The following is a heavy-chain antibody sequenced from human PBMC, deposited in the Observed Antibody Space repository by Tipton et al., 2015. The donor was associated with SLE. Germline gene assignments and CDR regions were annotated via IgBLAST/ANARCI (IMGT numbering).Heavy chain of an antibody. D-gene: IGHD3-3*01. J-gene: IGHJ4*02. CDR1: GFTFSSYS. CDR3: ARARYDFWSGYYFDY. CDR2: ISSSSSYI. V-gene: IGHV3-21*01. Sequence: SLRLSCAASGFTFSSYSMNWVRQAPGKGLEWASSISSSSSYIYYADSVKGRFTISRDNAKNSLYLQMNSLRAEDTAVYYCARARYDFWSGYYFDYWGQGTLVTVSS.